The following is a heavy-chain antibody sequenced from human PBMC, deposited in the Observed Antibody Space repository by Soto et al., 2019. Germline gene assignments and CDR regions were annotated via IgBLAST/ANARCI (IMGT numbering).Heavy chain of an antibody. CDR2: INSDGSST. CDR3: ASPSIAARPYGMDV. D-gene: IGHD6-6*01. CDR1: GFTFSSYW. J-gene: IGHJ6*02. Sequence: GGSLRLSCAASGFTFSSYWMHWVRQAPGKGLVWVSRINSDGSSTSYADSVKGRFTISRDNAKNTLYLQMNSLRAEDTAVYYCASPSIAARPYGMDVWGQGTTVTVSS. V-gene: IGHV3-74*01.